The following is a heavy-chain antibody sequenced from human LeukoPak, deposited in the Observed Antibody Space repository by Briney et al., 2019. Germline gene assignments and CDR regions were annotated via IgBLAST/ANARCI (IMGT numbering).Heavy chain of an antibody. CDR3: ARAPSSSWYGAYYFDY. D-gene: IGHD6-13*01. CDR1: GFTVSSNY. J-gene: IGHJ4*02. CDR2: IYSGGST. V-gene: IGHV3-53*01. Sequence: PGGSLRLSCAASGFTVSSNYMSWVRQAPGKGLEWVSVIYSGGSTYYADSVKGRFTISRDNSKNTLYLQMNSLRAEDTAVYYCARAPSSSWYGAYYFDYWGQGTLVTVSS.